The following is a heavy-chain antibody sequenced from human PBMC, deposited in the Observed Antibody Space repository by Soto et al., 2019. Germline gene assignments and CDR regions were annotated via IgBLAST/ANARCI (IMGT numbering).Heavy chain of an antibody. V-gene: IGHV4-39*01. J-gene: IGHJ5*02. CDR3: SRYSSSSGWFDP. Sequence: QLQLQESGPGLVKPSETLSLTCTVSGGSISSSDYYWAWIRQPPGKGLDWIGTIYYSGTTYYNPSLTSRLTISVDTSKNQFSLKLNSVTAADTAVYYCSRYSSSSGWFDPWGQGTLVTVSS. D-gene: IGHD6-6*01. CDR2: IYYSGTT. CDR1: GGSISSSDYY.